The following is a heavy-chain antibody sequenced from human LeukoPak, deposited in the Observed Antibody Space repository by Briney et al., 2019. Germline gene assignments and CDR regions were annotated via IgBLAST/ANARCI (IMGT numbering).Heavy chain of an antibody. CDR3: AREAAWGNWYFDL. D-gene: IGHD3-16*01. Sequence: GGSLRLSCAASGFTFSSHGMHWVRQAPGKGLEWVAVIGNDGRAKRYAESVEGRFTLSRDNSKKIHFLEMNSPRDDDTATYYCAREAAWGNWYFDLWGRGTLVTVSS. J-gene: IGHJ2*01. CDR1: GFTFSSHG. CDR2: IGNDGRAK. V-gene: IGHV3-30*03.